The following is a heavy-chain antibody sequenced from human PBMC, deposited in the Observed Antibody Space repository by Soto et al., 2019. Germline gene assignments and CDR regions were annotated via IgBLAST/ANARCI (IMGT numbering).Heavy chain of an antibody. CDR3: ATMYYDILTGYSYYGMDV. V-gene: IGHV1-3*01. Sequence: ASVKVSCKASGYTFTSYAMHWVRQAPGQRLEWMGWINAGNGNTKYSQKFQGRVTITRYTSASTAYMELSSLRSEDTAVYYCATMYYDILTGYSYYGMDVWGQGTTVTVSS. CDR1: GYTFTSYA. CDR2: INAGNGNT. J-gene: IGHJ6*02. D-gene: IGHD3-9*01.